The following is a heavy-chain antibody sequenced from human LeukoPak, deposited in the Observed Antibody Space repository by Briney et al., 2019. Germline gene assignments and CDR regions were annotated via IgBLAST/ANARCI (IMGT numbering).Heavy chain of an antibody. CDR2: IYYSGST. V-gene: IGHV4-59*12. J-gene: IGHJ4*02. CDR3: ARGNMRTSATDY. D-gene: IGHD2-2*01. Sequence: PSETLSLTCTVSGGSISSYYWSWIRQPPGKGLEWIGYIYYSGSTYYNPSLKSRVTISVDTSKNQFSLMLTSVTAADTAVYYCARGNMRTSATDYWGQGTLVTVSS. CDR1: GGSISSYY.